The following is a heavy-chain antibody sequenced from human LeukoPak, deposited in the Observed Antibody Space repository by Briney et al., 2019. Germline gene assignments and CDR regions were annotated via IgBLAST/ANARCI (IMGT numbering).Heavy chain of an antibody. CDR3: ARGDSYDSSGYYYGLDY. CDR2: ISYSGST. CDR1: GGSISSYY. Sequence: SETLSLTCAVSGGSISSYYWSWIRQPPGKGLEWIGYISYSGSTSYNPSLKSRVTISVDTSKNQLSLELSSVTAADTAVYYCARGDSYDSSGYYYGLDYWGQGTLVTVS. D-gene: IGHD3-22*01. V-gene: IGHV4-59*01. J-gene: IGHJ4*02.